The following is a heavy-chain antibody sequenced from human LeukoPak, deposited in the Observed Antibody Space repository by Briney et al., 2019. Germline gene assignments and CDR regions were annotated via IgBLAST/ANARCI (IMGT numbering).Heavy chain of an antibody. J-gene: IGHJ4*02. CDR3: ARLTYCGGACYFLGDY. D-gene: IGHD2-21*02. Sequence: GESLKISCQGSGYSFSTYWIAWVRQMPGKGLEWMGTIYPGDSDTRYSPSFQGQVTISADKSINTAYLQWSSLKASDTATFYCARLTYCGGACYFLGDYWGQGTRVTVSS. V-gene: IGHV5-51*01. CDR2: IYPGDSDT. CDR1: GYSFSTYW.